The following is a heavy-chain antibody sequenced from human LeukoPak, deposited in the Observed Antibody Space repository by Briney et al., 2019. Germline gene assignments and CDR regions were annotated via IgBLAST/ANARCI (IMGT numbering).Heavy chain of an antibody. V-gene: IGHV3-72*01. CDR3: ARERWRSGSYHDAFDV. J-gene: IGHJ3*01. CDR1: GFTFSDHY. D-gene: IGHD1-26*01. Sequence: GGSLRLSXAASGFTFSDHYMQWVRRAPGKGLEWVGRIRDKANSYTTEYAASVKGRFTISRDDSKNSMYLQMNSLKTEDTAVYYCARERWRSGSYHDAFDVWGQGTMVTVSS. CDR2: IRDKANSYTT.